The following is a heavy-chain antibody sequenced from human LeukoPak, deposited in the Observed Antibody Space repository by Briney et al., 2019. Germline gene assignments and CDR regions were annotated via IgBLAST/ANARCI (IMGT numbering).Heavy chain of an antibody. CDR2: IYHSGNT. CDR1: DGSISSSRYS. CDR3: ARHHHSGTYSFFSF. J-gene: IGHJ4*02. V-gene: IGHV4-39*01. Sequence: PSETLSLTCTVSDGSISSSRYSWGWLRQPPGKGLEWIANIYHSGNTSYNPSLKSRVTISVDMSKNHFSLNLRSVTAADTAVYYCARHHHSGTYSFFSFWGQGTLVTVSS. D-gene: IGHD1-26*01.